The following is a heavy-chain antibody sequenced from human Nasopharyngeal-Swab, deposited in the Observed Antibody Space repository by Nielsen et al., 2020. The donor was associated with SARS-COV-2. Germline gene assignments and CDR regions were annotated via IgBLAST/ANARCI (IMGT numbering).Heavy chain of an antibody. J-gene: IGHJ4*02. V-gene: IGHV1-69*13. CDR3: ARTYYYGSGSYYNFDY. CDR2: IIPIFGTA. CDR1: RGTFISST. D-gene: IGHD3-10*01. Sequence: SVNVSCKASRGTFISSTLIRVRQAPGQGLEWMGGIIPIFGTANYAQKFQGRVTITADESTSTAYMELSSLRSEDTAVYYCARTYYYGSGSYYNFDYWGQGTLVTVSS.